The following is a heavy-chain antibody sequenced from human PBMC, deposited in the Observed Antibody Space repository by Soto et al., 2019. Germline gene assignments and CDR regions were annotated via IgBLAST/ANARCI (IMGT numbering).Heavy chain of an antibody. CDR1: GGSIGSGGYY. V-gene: IGHV4-31*03. Sequence: SETLSLTCTVSGGSIGSGGYYWSWIRQHPWKGLEWIGYIYYSGITYYNPSLKSRVTISVDTSKNQFSLKLSSVTAADTAVYYCARSPGYYFDYWGQGTLVTVSS. CDR2: IYYSGIT. J-gene: IGHJ4*02. CDR3: ARSPGYYFDY.